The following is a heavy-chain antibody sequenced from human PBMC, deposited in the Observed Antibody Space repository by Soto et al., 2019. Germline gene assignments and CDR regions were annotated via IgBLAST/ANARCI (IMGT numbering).Heavy chain of an antibody. D-gene: IGHD1-1*01. J-gene: IGHJ6*01. CDR2: IYPRDSDT. CDR3: ARHAQERMDPNLPGFYYGMDV. V-gene: IGHV5-51*01. CDR1: GYSFTSYW. Sequence: GESLKISCKGSGYSFTSYWISWVRQMPGKGLEWMGIIYPRDSDTKYSPSFQGQVSISADKSINTAYLQWNSLRASDSAIYYCARHAQERMDPNLPGFYYGMDVWGQGTTVTVSS.